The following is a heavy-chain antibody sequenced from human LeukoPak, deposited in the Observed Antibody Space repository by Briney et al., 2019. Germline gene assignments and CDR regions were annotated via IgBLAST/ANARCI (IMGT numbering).Heavy chain of an antibody. CDR3: STALIDYGDGRIDY. D-gene: IGHD4-17*01. CDR1: GFTFSSYA. Sequence: QPGGSLRLSCAASGFTFSSYAMSWVRQAPGKGLEWVSAISGSGGSTYYADSVKGRFTISRDNSKNTLYLQMNSLRAEDTAVYYCSTALIDYGDGRIDYWGQGTLVTVSS. V-gene: IGHV3-23*01. CDR2: ISGSGGST. J-gene: IGHJ4*02.